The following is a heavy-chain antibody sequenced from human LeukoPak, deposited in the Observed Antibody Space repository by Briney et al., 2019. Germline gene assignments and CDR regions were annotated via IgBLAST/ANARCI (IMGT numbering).Heavy chain of an antibody. CDR3: AREMAVAYYYYYYMDV. CDR1: GFTFSSYS. J-gene: IGHJ6*03. V-gene: IGHV3-21*01. Sequence: PGGSLRLSCAASGFTFSSYSMNWVRQAPGKGLEWVSSISSSSSYIYYADSVKGRFTISRDNAKNSLYLQMNSLRAEDAAVYYCAREMAVAYYYYYYMDVWGKGTTVTVSS. CDR2: ISSSSSYI. D-gene: IGHD5-24*01.